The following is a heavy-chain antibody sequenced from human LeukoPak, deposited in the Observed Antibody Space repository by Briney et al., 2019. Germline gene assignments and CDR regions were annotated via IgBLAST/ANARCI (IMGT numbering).Heavy chain of an antibody. V-gene: IGHV3-23*01. Sequence: GGSLRLSCAASGFTFSSHAMGWVRQAPGKGLEWVSSITGSGASTYYGGSVKGRFTISRDTSKNTLYLQMNRLRAEDTAVYYCAKDGGGSLEWLPPMDVWGQGTTVTVSS. CDR1: GFTFSSHA. CDR2: ITGSGAST. D-gene: IGHD3-3*01. J-gene: IGHJ6*02. CDR3: AKDGGGSLEWLPPMDV.